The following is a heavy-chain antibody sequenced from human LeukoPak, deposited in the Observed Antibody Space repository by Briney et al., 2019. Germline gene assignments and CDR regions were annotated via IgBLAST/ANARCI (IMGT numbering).Heavy chain of an antibody. J-gene: IGHJ4*02. CDR1: GFTFSSYA. V-gene: IGHV3-23*01. CDR3: AKDRRSYYDILTGSAGRSEKDY. Sequence: GGSLRLSCAASGFTFSSYAMSWVRQAPGKGLEWVSAISGSGGSTYYADSVKGRFTITRDNSKNTLYLQMNSLRAEDTAVYYCAKDRRSYYDILTGSAGRSEKDYWGQGTLVTVSS. CDR2: ISGSGGST. D-gene: IGHD3-9*01.